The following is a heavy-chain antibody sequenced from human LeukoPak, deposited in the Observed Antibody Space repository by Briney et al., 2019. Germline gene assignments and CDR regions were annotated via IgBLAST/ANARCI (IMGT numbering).Heavy chain of an antibody. CDR1: GFTFTSYE. Sequence: GGSPRLSCAASGFTFTSYEMNWVRQAPGKGLEWVSYISSSGSTVYYADSVKGRFTISRDDAKNSLYLQMNGLRAEDTAVYYCARDFYYGDYWGQGILVSVSS. D-gene: IGHD3-3*01. J-gene: IGHJ4*02. CDR3: ARDFYYGDY. V-gene: IGHV3-48*03. CDR2: ISSSGSTV.